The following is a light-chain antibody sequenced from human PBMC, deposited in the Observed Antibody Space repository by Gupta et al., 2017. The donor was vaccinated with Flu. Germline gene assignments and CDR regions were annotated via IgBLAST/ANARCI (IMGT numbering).Light chain of an antibody. CDR1: QSVSSN. CDR3: QLYNNWPWT. CDR2: GAS. Sequence: EILMTQSPATLSVSPGERATLSCSASQSVSSNLAWYQQKPGLAPRLLIYGASTRATGIPARFSDSGSGTEFTLTMSILQSEDFAVYYCQLYNNWPWTFGQGTKVEIK. J-gene: IGKJ1*01. V-gene: IGKV3-15*01.